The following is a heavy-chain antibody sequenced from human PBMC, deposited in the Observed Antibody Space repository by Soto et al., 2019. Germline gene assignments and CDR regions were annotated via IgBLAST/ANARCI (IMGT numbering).Heavy chain of an antibody. CDR1: GYSISSGYY. V-gene: IGHV4-38-2*01. J-gene: IGHJ6*02. D-gene: IGHD2-2*01. Sequence: ETLSLTCAVSGYSISSGYYWGWIRQPPGKGLEWIGSIYHSGSTYYNPSLKSRVTISVDTSKNQFSLKLSSVTAADTAVYYCAVVSDYYYYYGMDVWGQGTTVTVSS. CDR2: IYHSGST. CDR3: AVVSDYYYYYGMDV.